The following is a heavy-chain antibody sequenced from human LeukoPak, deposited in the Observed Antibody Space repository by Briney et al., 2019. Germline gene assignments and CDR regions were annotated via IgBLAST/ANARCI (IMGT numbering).Heavy chain of an antibody. CDR3: SRLPLDYYDSGDFYDYYAMDV. D-gene: IGHD3-22*01. CDR2: ISSSGSNK. J-gene: IGHJ6*02. CDR1: GITFSNYY. V-gene: IGHV3-11*01. Sequence: GGSLRLSCAASGITFSNYYMTWIRQAPGKGLEWVSYISSSGSNKYYADSVKGRFTISRDNAKNSLYLQMNSLRAEDTAVYYCSRLPLDYYDSGDFYDYYAMDVWGQGTTVTVSS.